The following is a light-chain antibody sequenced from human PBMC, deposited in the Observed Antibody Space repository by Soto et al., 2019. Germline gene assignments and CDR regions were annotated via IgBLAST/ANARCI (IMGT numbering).Light chain of an antibody. CDR3: QQRRNWPRRRT. V-gene: IGKV3-11*01. CDR1: QSVSSY. Sequence: EIVLTQSPATLSLSPGERATLSCRASQSVSSYLAWYQQKPGQAPRLLIYDASNRATGIPARFSGSGSGTDLTLTIISLEPEDFAVYYCQQRRNWPRRRTFGEGTKVEIK. J-gene: IGKJ1*01. CDR2: DAS.